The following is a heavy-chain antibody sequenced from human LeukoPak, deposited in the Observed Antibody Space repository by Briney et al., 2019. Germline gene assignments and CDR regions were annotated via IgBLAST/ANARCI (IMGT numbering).Heavy chain of an antibody. V-gene: IGHV4-61*02. CDR3: ARDWYYYDSSGYRGRAFDI. Sequence: SQTLSLTCTVSGGSISSGSYYWSWIRQPAGKGLEWIGRIYTSGSTNYNPSLKSRVTISVDTSKNQFSLKLSSVTAADTAVYYCARDWYYYDSSGYRGRAFDIWGQGTMVTLSS. J-gene: IGHJ3*02. CDR1: GGSISSGSYY. CDR2: IYTSGST. D-gene: IGHD3-22*01.